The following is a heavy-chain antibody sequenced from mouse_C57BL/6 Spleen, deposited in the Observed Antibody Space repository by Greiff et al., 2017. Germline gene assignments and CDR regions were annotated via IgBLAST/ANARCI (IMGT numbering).Heavy chain of an antibody. CDR3: TIDTYYYGLDY. V-gene: IGHV5-9-1*02. CDR2: ISSGGDYI. Sequence: EVKLVESGEGLVKPGGSLKLSCAASGFTFSSYAMSWVRQTPEKRLEWVAYISSGGDYIYYADTVKGRFTISRDHARNTLYLQMSSLKSEDTAMYYCTIDTYYYGLDYWGQGTTLTVSS. J-gene: IGHJ2*01. CDR1: GFTFSSYA. D-gene: IGHD1-1*01.